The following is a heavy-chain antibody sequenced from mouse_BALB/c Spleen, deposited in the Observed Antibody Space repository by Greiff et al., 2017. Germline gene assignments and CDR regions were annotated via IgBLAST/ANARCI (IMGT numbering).Heavy chain of an antibody. CDR1: GFTFSSYT. D-gene: IGHD1-1*01. V-gene: IGHV5-12-2*01. Sequence: EVQLQESGGGLVQPGGSLKLSCAASGFTFSSYTMSWVRQTPEKRLEWVAYISNGGGSTYYPDTVKGRFTISRDNAKNTLYLQMSSLKSEDTAMYYCARQDYYGSSFHWYFDVWGAGTTVTVSS. CDR3: ARQDYYGSSFHWYFDV. CDR2: ISNGGGST. J-gene: IGHJ1*01.